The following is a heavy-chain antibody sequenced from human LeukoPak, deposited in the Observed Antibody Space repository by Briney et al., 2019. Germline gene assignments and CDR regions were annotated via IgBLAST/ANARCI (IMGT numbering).Heavy chain of an antibody. CDR3: ARDANTYYCTSTSCGFDP. V-gene: IGHV3-21*04. D-gene: IGHD2-2*01. Sequence: GGSLRLSCAASGFSFSSRNMNWVRQAPGKGLEWVSYISASTSSIYYADSVKGRFTISRDIGKNSLYLQMNSLRAEDTAVYYCARDANTYYCTSTSCGFDPWGQGTLVTVSS. CDR1: GFSFSSRN. J-gene: IGHJ5*02. CDR2: ISASTSSI.